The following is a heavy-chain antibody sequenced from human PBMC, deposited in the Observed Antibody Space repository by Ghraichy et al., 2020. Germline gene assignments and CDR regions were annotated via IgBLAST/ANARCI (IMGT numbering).Heavy chain of an antibody. CDR1: RFTFSSYS. Sequence: GGSLRLSCAASRFTFSSYSMNWVRQAPGKGLEWVSSISSSSNYIYYAYSVKGRFTISRDNARNSLYLEMNSLRAEDTAVYYCARAPTVITRDDAFDLWGQGTMVTVSS. D-gene: IGHD4-23*01. J-gene: IGHJ3*01. CDR2: ISSSSNYI. CDR3: ARAPTVITRDDAFDL. V-gene: IGHV3-21*01.